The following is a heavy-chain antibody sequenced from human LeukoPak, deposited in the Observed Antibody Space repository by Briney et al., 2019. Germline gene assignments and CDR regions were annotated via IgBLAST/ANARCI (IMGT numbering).Heavy chain of an antibody. CDR1: GGSISSYY. CDR2: IYTSGST. Sequence: SETLSLTCTVSGGSISSYYWSWIRQPAGKGLEWIGRIYTSGSTNYNPSLKSRVTISVDKSKNQFSLTLSSVTAADTAVYYCAREPDSGSYVDYWGQGTLVTVSS. V-gene: IGHV4-4*07. CDR3: AREPDSGSYVDY. J-gene: IGHJ4*02. D-gene: IGHD1-26*01.